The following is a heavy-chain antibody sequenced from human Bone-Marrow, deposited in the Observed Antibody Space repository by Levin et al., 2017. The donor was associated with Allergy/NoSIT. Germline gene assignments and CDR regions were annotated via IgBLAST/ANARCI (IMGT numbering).Heavy chain of an antibody. CDR2: INPNRGPP. J-gene: IGHJ5*02. D-gene: IGHD5-12*01. CDR3: ARDRGGGHDYFWFDP. V-gene: IGHV1-46*01. Sequence: GESLKISCKASGYTFSDYYIHWVRQAPGQGLEWLGIINPNRGPPSNAQKFQGRVTMTRDTSTSTVYMELSSLTSEDTAVYYCARDRGGGHDYFWFDPWGPGTLVTVSS. CDR1: GYTFSDYY.